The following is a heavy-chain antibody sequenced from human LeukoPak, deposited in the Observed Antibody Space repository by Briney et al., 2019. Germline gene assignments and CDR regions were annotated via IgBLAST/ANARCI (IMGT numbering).Heavy chain of an antibody. J-gene: IGHJ5*02. D-gene: IGHD3-10*01. V-gene: IGHV4-38-2*02. CDR1: GYSISSSYY. CDR3: ASSRILLWFGESQGWFDP. CDR2: IYYSGST. Sequence: SETLSLTCNVSGYSISSSYYWGWIRQPPGKGLEWIGSIYYSGSTYYNPSLKSRVTISVDTSKNQFSLKLSSVTAADTAVYYCASSRILLWFGESQGWFDPWGQGTLVTVSS.